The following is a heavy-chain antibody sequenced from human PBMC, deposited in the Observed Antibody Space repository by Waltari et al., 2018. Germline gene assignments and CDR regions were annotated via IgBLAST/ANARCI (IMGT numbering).Heavy chain of an antibody. CDR1: GFLFSSYA. J-gene: IGHJ4*02. CDR3: AKGGGDGYNPPDY. CDR2: ISGSGGST. D-gene: IGHD2-21*01. V-gene: IGHV3-23*01. Sequence: EVPLLESGGGLVQPGGSLRLSCAASGFLFSSYAMTWVRQAPGKGLEWVSAISGSGGSTYYADSVKGRFTISRDNSKNTLYLQMNSLRAEDTAVYYCAKGGGDGYNPPDYWGQGTLVTVSS.